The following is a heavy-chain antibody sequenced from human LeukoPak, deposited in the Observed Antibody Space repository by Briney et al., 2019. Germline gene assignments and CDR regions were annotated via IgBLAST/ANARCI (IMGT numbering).Heavy chain of an antibody. J-gene: IGHJ4*02. V-gene: IGHV3-23*01. D-gene: IGHD5-18*01. CDR3: AKGGSYGLH. CDR1: GFTFSSYA. Sequence: PGASLRLSCAASGFTFSSYAMSWVRQAPGRGLEWVSIISDSGGSTYYADSVKGRFTISRDNSKNTLNLQMSSLRAEDTALYYCAKGGSYGLHWGQGTLVTVSS. CDR2: ISDSGGST.